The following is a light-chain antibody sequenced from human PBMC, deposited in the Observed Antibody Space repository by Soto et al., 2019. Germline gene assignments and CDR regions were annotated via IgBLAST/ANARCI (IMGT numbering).Light chain of an antibody. CDR1: SSDVGAYNF. J-gene: IGLJ1*01. CDR2: NVY. CDR3: SSYTISRTYV. Sequence: QSALTQPASVSGSPGQSITISCTGTSSDVGAYNFVSWHQQHPGKAPKLIIYNVYDRPSGISYRFSGSKSGNTASLTISGLQGEDEADYYCSSYTISRTYVFGTGPKVTVL. V-gene: IGLV2-14*03.